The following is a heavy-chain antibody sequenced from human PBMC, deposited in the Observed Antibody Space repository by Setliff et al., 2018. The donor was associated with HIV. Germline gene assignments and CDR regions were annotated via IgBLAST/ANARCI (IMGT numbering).Heavy chain of an antibody. V-gene: IGHV1-18*01. CDR1: GYTFTSYG. CDR2: ISAYNGNT. D-gene: IGHD1-26*01. CDR3: ARDSEWGSYIFWTFDI. Sequence: ASVKVSCKASGYTFTSYGISWVRQAPGQGLEWMGWISAYNGNTNYAQKLQGRVTMTTDTSTSTAYMELRSLRSGDTAGYYCARDSEWGSYIFWTFDIWGQGTMVTVSS. J-gene: IGHJ3*02.